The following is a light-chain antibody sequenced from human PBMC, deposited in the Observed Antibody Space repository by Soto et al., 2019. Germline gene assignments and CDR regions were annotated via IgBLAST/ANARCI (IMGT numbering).Light chain of an antibody. J-gene: IGKJ1*01. V-gene: IGKV4-1*01. CDR2: WAS. CDR1: QSVLYSSNNKNY. Sequence: DIVMTQSPDSLSVSLCERATIKCKSSQSVLYSSNNKNYLAWYQQKTGQPPKPPLYWASTRESGVPDRFRGSGSGKDFPLNNSSLQAEDVAVYYCQQYYSTPRTFGQGTKVDI. CDR3: QQYYSTPRT.